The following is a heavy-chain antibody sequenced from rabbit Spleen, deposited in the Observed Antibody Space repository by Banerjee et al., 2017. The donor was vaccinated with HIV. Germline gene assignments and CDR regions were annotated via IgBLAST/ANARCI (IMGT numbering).Heavy chain of an antibody. J-gene: IGHJ4*01. V-gene: IGHV1S40*01. CDR2: IDSGSSGFT. Sequence: QSLEESGGDLVKPGASLTLTCIASGVSFSGNSYICWVRQAPGKGLEWIVCIDSGSSGFTYFASWAKGRFTISKPSSTTVTLQMTSLTAADTATYFCARGSAAMTMVITGFYLTLWGPGTLVTVS. CDR3: ARGSAAMTMVITGFYLTL. D-gene: IGHD2-1*01. CDR1: GVSFSGNSY.